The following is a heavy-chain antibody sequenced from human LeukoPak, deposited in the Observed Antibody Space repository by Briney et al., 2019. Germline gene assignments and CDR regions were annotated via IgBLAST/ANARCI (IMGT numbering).Heavy chain of an antibody. Sequence: GGSLRLSCAASGFTFDDYGMSWVRQAPGKGLEWVSGINWNGGSTGYADSVKGRFTISRDNAKNSLYPQMNSLRAEDTALYYCARVRYGSGSYYNYYYYMDVWGKGTTVTVSS. CDR1: GFTFDDYG. J-gene: IGHJ6*03. V-gene: IGHV3-20*04. D-gene: IGHD3-10*01. CDR3: ARVRYGSGSYYNYYYYMDV. CDR2: INWNGGST.